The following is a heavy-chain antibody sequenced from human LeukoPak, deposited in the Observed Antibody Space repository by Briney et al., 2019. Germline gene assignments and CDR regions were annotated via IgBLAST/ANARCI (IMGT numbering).Heavy chain of an antibody. V-gene: IGHV4-31*03. CDR1: GDSINSLDL. D-gene: IGHD3-10*01. CDR3: ARVNYGSATKEDY. J-gene: IGHJ4*02. Sequence: PSETLSLTCTVSGDSINSLDLWSWVRQHPGKGLEWIGYIYYSGSAYYNPSLKSRVTISVDTSENQFSLKLSSVTAADTAVYYCARVNYGSATKEDYWGQGTLVTVSS. CDR2: IYYSGSA.